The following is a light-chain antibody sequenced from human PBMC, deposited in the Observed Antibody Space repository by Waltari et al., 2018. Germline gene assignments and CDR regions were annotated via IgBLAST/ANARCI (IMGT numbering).Light chain of an antibody. V-gene: IGLV2-14*03. CDR2: DVS. J-gene: IGLJ2*01. CDR1: SSDVGGYNY. Sequence: QSALTQPASVSGSPGQSITISCTGTSSDVGGYNYVSWYQQHPGKAPKLMIYDVSNRPAGVSNRFSGAKTGNTASLTRSGLQAEDEADDYCSSYTSSSTPVVFGGGTKLTVL. CDR3: SSYTSSSTPVV.